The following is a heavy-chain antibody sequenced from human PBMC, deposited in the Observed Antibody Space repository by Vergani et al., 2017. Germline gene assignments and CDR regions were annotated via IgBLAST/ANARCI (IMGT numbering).Heavy chain of an antibody. D-gene: IGHD6-6*01. Sequence: EVQLVESGGGLVKPGGSLRLSCAASGFTFSSYSMSWVRQAPGKGLEWVSSISSSSSYIYYADSVKGRFTISRDNAKNSLYLQMNSLRAEDTAVYYCARDSPSSSSPLFDYWGQGTLVTVSS. CDR1: GFTFSSYS. V-gene: IGHV3-21*01. J-gene: IGHJ4*02. CDR2: ISSSSSYI. CDR3: ARDSPSSSSPLFDY.